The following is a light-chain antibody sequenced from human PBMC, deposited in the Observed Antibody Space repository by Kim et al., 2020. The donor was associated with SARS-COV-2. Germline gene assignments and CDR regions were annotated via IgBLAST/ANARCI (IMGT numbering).Light chain of an antibody. J-gene: IGKJ2*01. CDR3: QHYIRFPYT. CDR1: QIVETN. CDR2: QAS. V-gene: IGKV1-5*03. Sequence: VGDRVTITCRTSQIVETNLAWNQQKPGKAPTLLVYQASSLQVGVPSRFSGSESGAEFTLTINSLQPDDVATDYCQHYIRFPYTFGQGTKLEI.